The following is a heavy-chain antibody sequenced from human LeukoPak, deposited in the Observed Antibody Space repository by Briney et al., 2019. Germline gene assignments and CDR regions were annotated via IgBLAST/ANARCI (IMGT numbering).Heavy chain of an antibody. V-gene: IGHV1-69*04. J-gene: IGHJ4*02. Sequence: GASVKVSCKASGGTFSSYAISWVRQAPGQGLEWMGRIIPILGIANYAQKFQGRVTITGDKSTSTAYMELSSLRSEDTAVYYCARDLGMVRGVMRHFDYWGQGTLVTVSS. CDR1: GGTFSSYA. CDR3: ARDLGMVRGVMRHFDY. D-gene: IGHD3-10*01. CDR2: IIPILGIA.